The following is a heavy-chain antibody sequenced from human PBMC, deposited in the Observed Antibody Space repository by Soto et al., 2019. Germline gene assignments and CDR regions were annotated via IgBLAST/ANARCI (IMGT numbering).Heavy chain of an antibody. CDR3: AKIYHPYGDYRVIDY. CDR2: ISGSGGRT. V-gene: IGHV3-23*01. J-gene: IGHJ4*02. Sequence: GESLKISCAASGFSFSTYAMSWVRQAPGKGLEWVSAISGSGGRTYYADSMKGRFTISRDNSKNTLYLQVNSLRAEDTAVYYCAKIYHPYGDYRVIDYWGPGTLVTVSS. D-gene: IGHD4-17*01. CDR1: GFSFSTYA.